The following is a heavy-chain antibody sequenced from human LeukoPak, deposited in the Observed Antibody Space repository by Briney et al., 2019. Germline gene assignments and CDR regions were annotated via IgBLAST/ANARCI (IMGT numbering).Heavy chain of an antibody. Sequence: PSETLSLTCTVSGGSISSSSYYWGWIRQPPGKGLEWIGSIYYSGSTYYNPSLKSRVTISVDTSKNQFSLKLSSVTAADTAVYYCAREIRYSSSPWDYYYYMDVWGKGTTVTVSS. V-gene: IGHV4-39*07. CDR1: GGSISSSSYY. CDR3: AREIRYSSSPWDYYYYMDV. CDR2: IYYSGST. D-gene: IGHD6-13*01. J-gene: IGHJ6*03.